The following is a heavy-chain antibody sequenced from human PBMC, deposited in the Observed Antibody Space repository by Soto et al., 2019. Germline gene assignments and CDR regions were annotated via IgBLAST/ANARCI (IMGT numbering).Heavy chain of an antibody. CDR2: IYYSGST. CDR3: ARGGGVYGMDV. V-gene: IGHV4-59*01. Sequence: PSETLSLTCTVSGGSISSYYWSWIRQPPGKGLEWIGYIYYSGSTNYNPSLKSRVTISVDTSKNQFSLKLSSVTAADTAVYYCARGGGVYGMDVWGQGTTVTVS. D-gene: IGHD6-13*01. CDR1: GGSISSYY. J-gene: IGHJ6*02.